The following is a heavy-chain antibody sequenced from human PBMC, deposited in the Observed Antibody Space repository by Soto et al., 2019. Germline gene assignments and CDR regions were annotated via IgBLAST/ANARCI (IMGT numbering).Heavy chain of an antibody. CDR1: GYTFTSYA. J-gene: IGHJ1*01. D-gene: IGHD2-15*01. Sequence: ASVKVSFKASGYTFTSYAMHWVRQAPGQRLEWMGWINAGNGNTQYSQKFQGRVTVTRNTSASTAYMELSSLRSEDTAVYYCARGHCSGGSCYYFQHWGQGTVVNVSS. V-gene: IGHV1-3*01. CDR2: INAGNGNT. CDR3: ARGHCSGGSCYYFQH.